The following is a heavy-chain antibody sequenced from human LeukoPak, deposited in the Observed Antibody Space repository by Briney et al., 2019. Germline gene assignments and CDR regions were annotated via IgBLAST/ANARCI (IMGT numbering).Heavy chain of an antibody. J-gene: IGHJ6*02. CDR2: SSSSGSTI. V-gene: IGHV3-11*01. CDR1: GFTLSDYY. Sequence: GGSLRLSCAASGFTLSDYYMSWIRQAPGKGLEWVSYSSSSGSTIYYADSVKGRFTISRDNAKNSLYLQMNSLRAEDTAVYYCARAVVPAAMPSGYGMDVWGQGTTVTVSS. D-gene: IGHD2-2*01. CDR3: ARAVVPAAMPSGYGMDV.